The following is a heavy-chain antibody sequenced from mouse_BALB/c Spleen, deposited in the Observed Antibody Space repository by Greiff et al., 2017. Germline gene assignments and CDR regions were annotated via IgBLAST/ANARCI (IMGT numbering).Heavy chain of an antibody. CDR3: ARDLPFAY. J-gene: IGHJ3*01. V-gene: IGHV5-9-4*01. CDR1: GFTFSSYA. Sequence: EVQRVESGGGLVKPGGSLKLSCAASGFTFSSYAMSWVRQSPEKRLEWVAEISSGGSYTYYPDTVTGRFTISRDNAKNTLYLEMSSLRSEDTAMYYCARDLPFAYWGQGTLVTVSA. CDR2: ISSGGSYT.